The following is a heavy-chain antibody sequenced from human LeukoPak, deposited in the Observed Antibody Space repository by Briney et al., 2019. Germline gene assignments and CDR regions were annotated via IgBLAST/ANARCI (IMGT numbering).Heavy chain of an antibody. Sequence: GGSLRLSCAASGFTFSSYAMSWVRQAQGKGLEWVSAISGSGGSTYYADSVKGRFTISRDNSKNTLYLQMNSLRAEDTAVYYCAKDQSGGFTIYSFDYWGQGTLVTVSS. CDR1: GFTFSSYA. J-gene: IGHJ4*02. CDR2: ISGSGGST. V-gene: IGHV3-23*01. D-gene: IGHD2-15*01. CDR3: AKDQSGGFTIYSFDY.